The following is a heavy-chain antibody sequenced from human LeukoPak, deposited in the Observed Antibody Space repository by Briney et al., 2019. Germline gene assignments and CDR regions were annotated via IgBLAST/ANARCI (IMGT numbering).Heavy chain of an antibody. CDR2: IYTSGST. CDR3: ARNTYYYDSGGSSYYMDV. J-gene: IGHJ6*03. Sequence: KPSETLSLTCTVSGGSINSYYWSWIRQPAGKGLEWIGRIYTSGSTNYNPSLKSRVTMSVDTSKNQFSLKLSSVTAADTAVYYCARNTYYYDSGGSSYYMDVWGKGTTVTISS. V-gene: IGHV4-4*07. D-gene: IGHD3-22*01. CDR1: GGSINSYY.